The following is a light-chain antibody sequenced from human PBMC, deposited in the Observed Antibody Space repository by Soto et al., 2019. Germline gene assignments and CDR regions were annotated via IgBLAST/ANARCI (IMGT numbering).Light chain of an antibody. Sequence: EIVLTQSPATLSSFPGDRATLSCRASQSVSSSYLAWYQQKPGQAPRLLIYGASSRATGIPDRFSGSGSGTDFTLTISRLEPEDFAVYYCQQYGSSRTFGQGTKVDI. CDR3: QQYGSSRT. CDR2: GAS. V-gene: IGKV3-20*01. CDR1: QSVSSSY. J-gene: IGKJ1*01.